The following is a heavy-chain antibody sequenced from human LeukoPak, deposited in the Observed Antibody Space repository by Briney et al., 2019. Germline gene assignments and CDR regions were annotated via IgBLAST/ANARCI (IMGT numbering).Heavy chain of an antibody. V-gene: IGHV3-48*01. D-gene: IGHD3-3*01. CDR2: ISSSSSTI. CDR3: ARIYYDFWSARSLYYFDY. CDR1: GFTFSSYS. Sequence: PSGASLRLSCAPSGFTFSSYSMSWVRHPPGRGLGCVLYISSSSSTIYYADSVKGRFTISRDNAKNSLYLQMNSLRAEDTAVYYCARIYYDFWSARSLYYFDYWGQGTLVTVSS. J-gene: IGHJ4*02.